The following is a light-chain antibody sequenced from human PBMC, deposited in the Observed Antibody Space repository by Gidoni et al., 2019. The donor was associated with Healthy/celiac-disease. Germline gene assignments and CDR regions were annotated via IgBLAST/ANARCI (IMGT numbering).Light chain of an antibody. CDR3: LQDYNYPFT. CDR1: QGIRND. CDR2: PAS. J-gene: IGKJ4*01. Sequence: AIQMTQSPSYLSASVGDRVTITCRASQGIRNDLGWYQQKPGKAPKLLIYPASSLQSRVPSRFSGSGSGTDFTLTISSLQPEDFATYYCLQDYNYPFTFGGGTKVEIK. V-gene: IGKV1-6*01.